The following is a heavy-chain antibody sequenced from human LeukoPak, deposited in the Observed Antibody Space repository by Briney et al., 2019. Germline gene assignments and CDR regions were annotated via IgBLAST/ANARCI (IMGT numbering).Heavy chain of an antibody. CDR2: ISWNSGSI. CDR1: GFTVDDYA. Sequence: GGSLRLSCAASGFTVDDYAMHWVRQAPGKGLEWVSGISWNSGSIGYADSVKGRFTISRDNAKNSLYLQMNSLRAEDTALYYCAKDVAADYYDSSGYLDYWGQGTLVTVSS. D-gene: IGHD3-22*01. V-gene: IGHV3-9*01. CDR3: AKDVAADYYDSSGYLDY. J-gene: IGHJ4*02.